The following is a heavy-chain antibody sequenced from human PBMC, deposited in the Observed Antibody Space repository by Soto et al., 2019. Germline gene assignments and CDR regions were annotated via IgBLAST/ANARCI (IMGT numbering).Heavy chain of an antibody. CDR3: AKDSGYNYGYFRWFDP. CDR1: GGSISNYY. CDR2: IFYSGST. Sequence: QVHLQESGPRLVKPSETLSLTCTVSGGSISNYYWSWIRQPPGRGLEWIGHIFYSGSTNYNPALKSRVTISVDTSKSQFSLKLSSVTAADTAVYYCAKDSGYNYGYFRWFDPWGQGTLVTASS. J-gene: IGHJ5*02. D-gene: IGHD5-18*01. V-gene: IGHV4-59*01.